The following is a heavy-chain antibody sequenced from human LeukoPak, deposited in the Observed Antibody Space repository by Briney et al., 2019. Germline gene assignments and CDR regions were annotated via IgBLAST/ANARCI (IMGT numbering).Heavy chain of an antibody. V-gene: IGHV3-30*02. J-gene: IGHJ4*02. CDR2: IRYDESNK. CDR3: AKEVLRFLEWHLDY. D-gene: IGHD3-3*01. CDR1: GFTFSSYG. Sequence: GGSLRLSCAASGFTFSSYGMHWVRQAPGKGLEWVAFIRYDESNKYYADSVKGRFTISRDNSKNTLYLQMNSLRAEDTAVYYCAKEVLRFLEWHLDYWGQGTLVTVSS.